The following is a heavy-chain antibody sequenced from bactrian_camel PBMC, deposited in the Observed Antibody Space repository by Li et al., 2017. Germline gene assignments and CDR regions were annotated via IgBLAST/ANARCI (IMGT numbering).Heavy chain of an antibody. CDR1: GFTFSSYY. Sequence: QVQLVESGGGLVQPGGSLRLSCAASGFTFSSYYMSWVRQAPGKGLEWVSSIYTSANSTYYADSVKGRFTISRDNARNTLYLQMNSLKPEDTAVYYCAAETVQYVTFCLTAKGASKNYWGQGTQVTVS. CDR3: AAETVQYVTFCLTAKGASKNY. V-gene: IGHV3-2*01. J-gene: IGHJ4*01. D-gene: IGHD3*01. CDR2: IYTSANST.